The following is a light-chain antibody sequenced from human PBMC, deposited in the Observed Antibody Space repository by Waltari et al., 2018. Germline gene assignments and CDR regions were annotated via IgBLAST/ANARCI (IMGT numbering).Light chain of an antibody. CDR1: KLVDKY. Sequence: DLTQPPSVSVSPGQTAPITCSGGKLVDKYVCWYQQKPGLSPVLVIHQDSERPSGIPERFSGSNSGNTATLTIRGTQAVDEADYYCQTWDSGTVLFGGGTKVTVL. CDR2: QDS. CDR3: QTWDSGTVL. V-gene: IGLV3-1*01. J-gene: IGLJ2*01.